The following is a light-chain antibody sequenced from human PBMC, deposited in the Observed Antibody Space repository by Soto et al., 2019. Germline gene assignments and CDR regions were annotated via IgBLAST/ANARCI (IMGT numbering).Light chain of an antibody. V-gene: IGKV3-20*01. CDR3: HQYGISPPYT. CDR2: GAS. J-gene: IGKJ2*01. CDR1: QGVSSNN. Sequence: EIVLTQSPGTLSLSPGEAATLSCRASQGVSSNNLAWYQQKPGRAPRLLIFGASNRASDIPHRFSGSGSGTDFTLTISRLEPEDFAVYYCHQYGISPPYTFGQGTKLEIK.